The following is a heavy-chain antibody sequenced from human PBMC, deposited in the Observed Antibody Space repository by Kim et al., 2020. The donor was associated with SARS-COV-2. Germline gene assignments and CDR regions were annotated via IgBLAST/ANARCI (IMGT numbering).Heavy chain of an antibody. CDR3: TTDFIRLVDSSGYYYVSPTFVY. V-gene: IGHV3-15*01. Sequence: GGSLRLSCAASGFTFSNAWMSWVRQAPGKGLEWVGRIKSKTDGGTTDYAAPVKGRFTISRDDSKNTLYLQMNSLKTEDTAVYYCTTDFIRLVDSSGYYYVSPTFVYWGQRTLVTASS. CDR1: GFTFSNAW. J-gene: IGHJ4*02. CDR2: IKSKTDGGTT. D-gene: IGHD3-22*01.